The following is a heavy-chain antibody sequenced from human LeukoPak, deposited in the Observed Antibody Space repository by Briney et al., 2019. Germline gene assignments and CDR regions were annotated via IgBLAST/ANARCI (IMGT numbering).Heavy chain of an antibody. CDR1: GSPNTSYY. J-gene: IGHJ3*02. D-gene: IGHD1-20*01. CDR2: INPSGGST. CDR3: ASTKEITGTTDAFDI. Sequence: ASVKVTCKTSGSPNTSYYMQCVRQHPGQGLERIRIINPSGGSTSYAQKFQGRVTMTRDMSTSTVYMELSSLRSEDTAVYYCASTKEITGTTDAFDIWGQGTMVTVSS. V-gene: IGHV1-46*01.